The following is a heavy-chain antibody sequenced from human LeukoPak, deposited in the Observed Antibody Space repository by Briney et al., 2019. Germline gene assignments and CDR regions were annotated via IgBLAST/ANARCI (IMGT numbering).Heavy chain of an antibody. J-gene: IGHJ4*02. V-gene: IGHV4-59*05. CDR1: EFAFSTYN. D-gene: IGHD6-13*01. Sequence: GSLRLSCAASEFAFSTYNMNWVRQPPGKGLEWIGSTPYSGDTVYNPSLKSRIIISVDTSKNQFSLKLTSVTAADTAVYYCVRSLATSGMYWGQGTLVTVSS. CDR3: VRSLATSGMY. CDR2: TPYSGDT.